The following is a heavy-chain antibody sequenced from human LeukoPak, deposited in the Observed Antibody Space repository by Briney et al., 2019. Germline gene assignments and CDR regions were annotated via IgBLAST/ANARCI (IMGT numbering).Heavy chain of an antibody. V-gene: IGHV1-24*01. D-gene: IGHD6-19*01. CDR2: FDPEDGET. J-gene: IGHJ4*02. CDR1: GYTLTELS. CDR3: ARAAGYSSGWYDY. Sequence: ASVKVSCKVSGYTLTELSMHWVRQAPGKGLEWMGGFDPEDGETIYAQKFQGRVTMTRDTSISTAYMELSRLRSDDTAVYYCARAAGYSSGWYDYWGQGTLVTVSS.